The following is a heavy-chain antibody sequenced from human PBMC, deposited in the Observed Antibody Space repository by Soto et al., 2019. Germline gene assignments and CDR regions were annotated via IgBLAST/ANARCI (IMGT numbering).Heavy chain of an antibody. Sequence: EVQLVESGGGLVKPGGSLRLSCAASGFSFSDYYMDWVRQVPGKGLEWVGRTRNKANSYSAEYDPPVKGRFTISRHDLEDSMYLQMTNLKTEDTAVYYCARDTGGSYDYWGQGALVTVSS. V-gene: IGHV3-72*01. J-gene: IGHJ4*02. CDR1: GFSFSDYY. CDR2: TRNKANSYSA. D-gene: IGHD1-26*01. CDR3: ARDTGGSYDY.